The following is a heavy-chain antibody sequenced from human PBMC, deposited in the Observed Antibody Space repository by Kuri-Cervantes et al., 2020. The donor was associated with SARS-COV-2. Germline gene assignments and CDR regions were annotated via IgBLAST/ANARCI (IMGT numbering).Heavy chain of an antibody. V-gene: IGHV4-39*07. CDR1: GGSISSSSYY. Sequence: SETLSLTCTVSGGSISSSSYYWGWIRQPPGKGLEWIGSIYYSGSTYYNPSLKSRVTISVDTSKNQFSLKLSSVTAADTAVYYCARSPDLWWFDPWGQGTLVTVSS. J-gene: IGHJ5*02. D-gene: IGHD3-3*01. CDR3: ARSPDLWWFDP. CDR2: IYYSGST.